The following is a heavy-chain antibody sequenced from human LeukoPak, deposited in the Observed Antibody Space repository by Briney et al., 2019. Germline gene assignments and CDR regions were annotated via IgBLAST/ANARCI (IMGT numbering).Heavy chain of an antibody. J-gene: IGHJ6*02. Sequence: ASVKVSCKASGYTFTSYYMHWVRQAPGQGLEWMEILIPSGGSTSYAQKFQGRVTMTRDTSTSTVYMELSSLRSEDTAVYYCARWWDDGSGYSYLYGMDVWGQGTTVTVSS. V-gene: IGHV1-46*01. CDR3: ARWWDDGSGYSYLYGMDV. D-gene: IGHD3-22*01. CDR2: LIPSGGST. CDR1: GYTFTSYY.